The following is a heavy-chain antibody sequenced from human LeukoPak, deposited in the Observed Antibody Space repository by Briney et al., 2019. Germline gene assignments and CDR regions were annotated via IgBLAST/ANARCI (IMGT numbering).Heavy chain of an antibody. CDR1: GYTFTGYY. Sequence: ASVKVSCKASGYTFTGYYIHWVRQAPGQGLEWVGWINPNSGRTNSPQKFRGRVTMTRDTSINTAYMELSRLRFDDTAVYYCARVSAYYDSSASFDFWGQGTLVTVSS. J-gene: IGHJ4*02. CDR2: INPNSGRT. V-gene: IGHV1-2*02. CDR3: ARVSAYYDSSASFDF. D-gene: IGHD3-22*01.